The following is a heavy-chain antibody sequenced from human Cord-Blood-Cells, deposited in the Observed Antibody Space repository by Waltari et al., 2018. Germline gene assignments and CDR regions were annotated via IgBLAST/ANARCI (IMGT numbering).Heavy chain of an antibody. D-gene: IGHD2-15*01. V-gene: IGHV4-59*01. CDR1: GGSISSYY. Sequence: QVQLQESGPGLVKPSETLSLTCTVSGGSISSYYWSWIRQPPGKGLEWIGYIYYSGSTTYNPSLKSRVTISVDTSKNQFALKLSSVTAADTAVYYCARDGLGGGNFDYWGQGTLVTVSS. J-gene: IGHJ4*02. CDR2: IYYSGST. CDR3: ARDGLGGGNFDY.